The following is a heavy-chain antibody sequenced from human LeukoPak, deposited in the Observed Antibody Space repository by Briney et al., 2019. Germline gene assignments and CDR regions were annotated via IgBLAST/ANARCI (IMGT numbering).Heavy chain of an antibody. CDR1: GGSFSDYY. V-gene: IGHV4-34*01. D-gene: IGHD1-26*01. J-gene: IGHJ4*02. CDR2: INHSGTT. Sequence: SETLSLTCAVYGGSFSDYYWSWIRQPPGKGLEWIGEINHSGTTNYNPSLKSRVTISVDTSKNQFSLKLNSVTAADTAVYFCAGGSRIVRPDYWGQGTLVTVSS. CDR3: AGGSRIVRPDY.